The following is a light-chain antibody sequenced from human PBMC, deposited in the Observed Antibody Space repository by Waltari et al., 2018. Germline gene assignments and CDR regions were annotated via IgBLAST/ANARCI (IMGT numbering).Light chain of an antibody. CDR2: AAS. V-gene: IGKV1-39*01. CDR3: QQYNSFPWT. Sequence: DIQMTQSPSSLSASVGDRVTITCRASQSISSYLNWYHQKPGKAPKLLIYAASSLQSGVPSRFSGSGSGTDFTLTISSLQPDDFASYYCQQYNSFPWTFGQGTKVEIK. J-gene: IGKJ1*01. CDR1: QSISSY.